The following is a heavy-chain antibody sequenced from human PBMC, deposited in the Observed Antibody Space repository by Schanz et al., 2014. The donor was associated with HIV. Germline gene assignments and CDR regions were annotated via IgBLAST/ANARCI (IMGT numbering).Heavy chain of an antibody. CDR2: ISSNTNYI. Sequence: EVQLVESGGGLVKPGGSLRLSCAASGFSFSNAWMSWVRQAPGKGLEWISSISSNTNYINYADSVKGRFTISRDNAKNSLYLQMNSLRFADTAVYYCVRETSSGVDYFDYWGQGTLVTVS. CDR1: GFSFSNAW. V-gene: IGHV3-21*01. J-gene: IGHJ4*02. CDR3: VRETSSGVDYFDY. D-gene: IGHD3-10*01.